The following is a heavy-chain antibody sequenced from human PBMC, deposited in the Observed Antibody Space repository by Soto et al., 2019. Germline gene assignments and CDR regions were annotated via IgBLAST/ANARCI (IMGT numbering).Heavy chain of an antibody. Sequence: GASVKVSCKASGYTFTSYGISWVRQAPGQGLEWMGWISAYNGNTNYAQKLQGRVTMTTDTSTSTAYMELRSLRSDDTAVYYCARSGCSGGSCYSYYFDYWGQGTLVTSPQ. CDR1: GYTFTSYG. D-gene: IGHD2-15*01. J-gene: IGHJ4*02. V-gene: IGHV1-18*01. CDR2: ISAYNGNT. CDR3: ARSGCSGGSCYSYYFDY.